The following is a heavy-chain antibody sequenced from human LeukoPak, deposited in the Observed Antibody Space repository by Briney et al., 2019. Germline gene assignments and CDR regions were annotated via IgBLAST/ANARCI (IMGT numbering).Heavy chain of an antibody. D-gene: IGHD6-6*01. J-gene: IGHJ4*02. V-gene: IGHV1-3*01. CDR3: ARGVREQLVGDY. Sequence: GASVKVSCTASGYTFTSYAMHWVRQAPGQRLEWMGWINAGNGNTKYSQKFQGRVTITRDTSASTAYMELSSLRSEDTAVYYCARGVREQLVGDYWGQGTLVTVSS. CDR2: INAGNGNT. CDR1: GYTFTSYA.